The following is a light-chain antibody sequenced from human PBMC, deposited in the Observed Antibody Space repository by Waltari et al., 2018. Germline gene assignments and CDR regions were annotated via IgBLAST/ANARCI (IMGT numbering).Light chain of an antibody. CDR2: GKN. CDR3: NSRDTSGFRVV. CDR1: SLKTYY. V-gene: IGLV3-19*01. J-gene: IGLJ2*01. Sequence: SSELTQDPAVSVALGQTVKITCQGDSLKTYYPSWYQQKPGQAPVLIIYGKNIRPSGIADRLSGSRSGNTASLTVTGAQAEDEADYYCNSRDTSGFRVVFCGGTNVTVL.